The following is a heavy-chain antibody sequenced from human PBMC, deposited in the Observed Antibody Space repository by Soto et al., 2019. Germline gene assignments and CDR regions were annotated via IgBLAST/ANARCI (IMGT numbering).Heavy chain of an antibody. V-gene: IGHV4-59*01. CDR2: IHYNGNT. Sequence: QVQLQVSGPGLVKPSETLSLTCTVSGDSISAYSWSWVRQPPGKGLEWIGNIHYNGNTKYSPSLKSRLTMSIDTSKNHFSLRLISVTAADTARYFCAREGNLGRWLQPLDFWGQGTLVTVSS. CDR3: AREGNLGRWLQPLDF. CDR1: GDSISAYS. J-gene: IGHJ4*02. D-gene: IGHD5-12*01.